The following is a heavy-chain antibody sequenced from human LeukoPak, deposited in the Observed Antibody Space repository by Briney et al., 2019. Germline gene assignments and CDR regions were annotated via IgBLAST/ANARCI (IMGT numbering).Heavy chain of an antibody. J-gene: IGHJ6*02. V-gene: IGHV3-66*01. Sequence: GGSLRLSCAASGFTVSSNYMSWVRQAPGKGLECVSVIYSGGSTYYADSVKGRFTISRDNSKNTLYLQMNSLRAEDTAVYYCARDDLYGSGYYYGMDVWDQGTTVTVSS. CDR3: ARDDLYGSGYYYGMDV. D-gene: IGHD3-10*01. CDR1: GFTVSSNY. CDR2: IYSGGST.